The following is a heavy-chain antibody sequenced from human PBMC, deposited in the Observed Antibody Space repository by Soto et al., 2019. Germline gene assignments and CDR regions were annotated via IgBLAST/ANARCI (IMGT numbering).Heavy chain of an antibody. CDR2: IYWDDDK. J-gene: IGHJ5*02. CDR3: AHRRGDIVVVPAAIPRSDP. V-gene: IGHV2-5*02. Sequence: SGPTLVNPTQTLTLTCTFSGFSLSTSGVGVGWIRQPPGKALEWLALIYWDDDKRYSPSLKSRLTITKDTSKNQVVLTMTNMDPVDTATYYCAHRRGDIVVVPAAIPRSDPWGQGTLVTVS. CDR1: GFSLSTSGVG. D-gene: IGHD2-2*01.